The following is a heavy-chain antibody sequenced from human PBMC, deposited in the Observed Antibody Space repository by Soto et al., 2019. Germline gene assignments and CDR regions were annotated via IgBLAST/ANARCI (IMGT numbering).Heavy chain of an antibody. J-gene: IGHJ5*02. CDR3: ASVTRYCTGGGCNPNWFDP. D-gene: IGHD2-8*02. CDR2: IFYTGST. V-gene: IGHV4-30-4*01. CDR1: GGSISSGDYY. Sequence: QVQLQESGPGLVMPSQTLSLTCTVSGGSISSGDYYWSWIRQPPGKGLEWIGCIFYTGSTYYNPSLKSRITISVHTSKSRFSLKLTSVTAADTAVYYCASVTRYCTGGGCNPNWFDPGAREPWSPSPQ.